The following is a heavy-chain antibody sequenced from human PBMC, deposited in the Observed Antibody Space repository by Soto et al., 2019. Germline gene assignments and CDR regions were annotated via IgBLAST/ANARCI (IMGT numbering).Heavy chain of an antibody. CDR3: ARVTSYYYDSSGLSPFDY. V-gene: IGHV1-69*13. Sequence: WASVKVSCKASGGTFSSYAISWVRQAPGQGLEWMGGIIPIFGTANYAQKFQGRVTITADESTSTAYMELSSLRSEDTAVYYCARVTSYYYDSSGLSPFDYWGQGTLVTVSS. CDR1: GGTFSSYA. J-gene: IGHJ4*02. CDR2: IIPIFGTA. D-gene: IGHD3-22*01.